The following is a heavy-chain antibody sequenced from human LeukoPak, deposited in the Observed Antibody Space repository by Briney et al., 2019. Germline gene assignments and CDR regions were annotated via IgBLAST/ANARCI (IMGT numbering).Heavy chain of an antibody. D-gene: IGHD2-2*01. CDR1: GYTFTGYY. J-gene: IGHJ4*02. CDR3: ARALVEDIVVVPAADHFDY. V-gene: IGHV1-2*02. CDR2: INPNSGGT. Sequence: ASVKVSCKASGYTFTGYYMHWVRQAPGQGLEWMGWINPNSGGTNYAQKFQGRVTMTRDTSISTAYMELSRLRSDDTAVYYCARALVEDIVVVPAADHFDYWGQGTLVTVSS.